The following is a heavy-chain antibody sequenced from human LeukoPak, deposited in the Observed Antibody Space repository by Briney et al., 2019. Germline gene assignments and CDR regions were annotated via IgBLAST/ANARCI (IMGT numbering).Heavy chain of an antibody. CDR1: KFTLDDCA. Sequence: PGGSLRLSCAASKFTLDDCAMHWFWQAPGKGLEWVSGISWNSGSIAYADSVKGRFTISRDNAKNSLYLQMNSLRAEDMAFYYCAKNRRRGYFGSGSNFDYWGQGTLVTVSS. V-gene: IGHV3-9*03. CDR2: ISWNSGSI. CDR3: AKNRRRGYFGSGSNFDY. D-gene: IGHD3-10*01. J-gene: IGHJ4*02.